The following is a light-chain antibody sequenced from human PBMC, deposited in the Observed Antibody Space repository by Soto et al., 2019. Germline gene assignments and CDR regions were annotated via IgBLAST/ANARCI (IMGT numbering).Light chain of an antibody. CDR2: GAS. CDR3: QQYGSSPRVYT. Sequence: EIVLTQSPGTLSLSPGERATLSCRASQSVSSSYLAWYQQKPGQAPRLLIYGASSRATGIPDRFSGSGSGTDFTLTISRLEPEDFGVYYCQQYGSSPRVYTFGQGTKLEIK. J-gene: IGKJ2*01. V-gene: IGKV3-20*01. CDR1: QSVSSSY.